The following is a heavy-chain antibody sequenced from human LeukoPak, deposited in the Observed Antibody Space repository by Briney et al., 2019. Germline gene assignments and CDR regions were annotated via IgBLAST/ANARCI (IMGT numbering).Heavy chain of an antibody. CDR2: ISYDGSNK. V-gene: IGHV3-30-3*01. D-gene: IGHD5-18*01. CDR1: GFTFSSYA. Sequence: GRSLRLSCEASGFTFSSYAMHWVRQAPGKGLEWVAVISYDGSNKYYADSVKGRFTISRDNSKNTLYLQMNSLRAEDTAVYYCASVTGYSYGTFDYWGQGTLVTVSS. CDR3: ASVTGYSYGTFDY. J-gene: IGHJ4*02.